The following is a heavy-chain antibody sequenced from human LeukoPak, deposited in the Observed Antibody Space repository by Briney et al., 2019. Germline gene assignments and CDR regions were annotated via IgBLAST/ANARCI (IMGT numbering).Heavy chain of an antibody. Sequence: NPSETLSLTCTVSGGSISSGGYYWSWTRQHPGKGLEWIGYIYYSGSTYYNPSLKSRVTISVDTSKNQFSLKLSSVTAADTAVYYCARVTTNRFDPWGQGTLVTVSS. J-gene: IGHJ5*02. D-gene: IGHD3-3*01. CDR3: ARVTTNRFDP. V-gene: IGHV4-31*03. CDR2: IYYSGST. CDR1: GGSISSGGYY.